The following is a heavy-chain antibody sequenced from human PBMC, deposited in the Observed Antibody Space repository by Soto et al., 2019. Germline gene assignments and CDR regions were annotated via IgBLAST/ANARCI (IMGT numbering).Heavy chain of an antibody. D-gene: IGHD4-17*01. CDR1: GFTFSNAW. CDR2: IKSKTDGGTT. V-gene: IGHV3-15*01. Sequence: GGSLRLSCAASGFTFSNAWMSWVRQAPGKALEWVGRIKSKTDGGTTDYAAPVKGRFTISRDDSKNTLYLQMNSLKTEDTAVYYCTTVNTVVVHYYYYGMDVWGQGTTVTVSS. J-gene: IGHJ6*02. CDR3: TTVNTVVVHYYYYGMDV.